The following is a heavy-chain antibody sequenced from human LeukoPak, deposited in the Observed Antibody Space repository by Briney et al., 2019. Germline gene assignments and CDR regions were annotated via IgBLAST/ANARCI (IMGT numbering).Heavy chain of an antibody. CDR2: IKSKNDGGTT. CDR3: TTFPSGFDI. Sequence: GGSLRLSCTASGFTFSNAWMSWVRQAPGKGLEWVGRIKSKNDGGTTDYAAPVKGRVTISRDDSKNTLYLQTNSLKTEDTALYYCTTFPSGFDIWGQGTMVTVSS. CDR1: GFTFSNAW. J-gene: IGHJ3*02. V-gene: IGHV3-15*05. D-gene: IGHD3-3*01.